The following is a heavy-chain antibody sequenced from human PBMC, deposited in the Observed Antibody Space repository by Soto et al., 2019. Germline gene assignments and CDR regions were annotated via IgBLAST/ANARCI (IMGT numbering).Heavy chain of an antibody. J-gene: IGHJ6*02. CDR2: IIPIFGTA. D-gene: IGHD1-20*01. Sequence: SVKVSCKASGGTFSSYAISCVRQAPGQGLEWMGGIIPIFGTANYAQKFQGRVTITADESTSTAYMELSSLRSEDTAVYYCARGVRTRIYYYYGMDVWGQGTTVTVSS. CDR3: ARGVRTRIYYYYGMDV. CDR1: GGTFSSYA. V-gene: IGHV1-69*13.